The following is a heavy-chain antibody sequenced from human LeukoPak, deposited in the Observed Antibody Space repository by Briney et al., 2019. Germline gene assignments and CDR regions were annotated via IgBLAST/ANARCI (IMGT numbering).Heavy chain of an antibody. CDR2: ISYDGSNK. D-gene: IGHD1-14*01. J-gene: IGHJ5*02. V-gene: IGHV3-30-3*01. CDR3: ARTGTNAWFDP. CDR1: GFTFSSYA. Sequence: GRFLRLSCAASGFTFSSYAMHWVRQAPSKGLEWVAVISYDGSNKYYADSVKGRFTISRDNSKNTLYLQMNSLRAEDTAVYYCARTGTNAWFDPWGQGTLVTVSS.